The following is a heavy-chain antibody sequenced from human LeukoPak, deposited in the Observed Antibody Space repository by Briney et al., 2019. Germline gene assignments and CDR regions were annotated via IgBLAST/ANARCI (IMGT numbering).Heavy chain of an antibody. CDR1: GYSVTELS. CDR3: ATRSGDFWSGYVD. CDR2: FDPEEAKM. D-gene: IGHD3-3*01. V-gene: IGHV1-24*01. J-gene: IGHJ4*02. Sequence: ASVSVSCKVSGYSVTELSMQWVRQAPGKGLECLGGFDPEEAKMVYAQKFQGGVTMTEDTSTDTAYMELRGLTSEDTAVYYCATRSGDFWSGYVDWGQGTLVAVSS.